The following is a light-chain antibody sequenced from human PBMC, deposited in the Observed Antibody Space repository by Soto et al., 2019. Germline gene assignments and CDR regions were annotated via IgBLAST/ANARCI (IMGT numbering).Light chain of an antibody. V-gene: IGKV1-9*01. CDR2: AAS. J-gene: IGKJ1*01. Sequence: IQLTQSPSSLSASVGDRVTITCRASQRISTYLAWYQQRPGKAPKLLIYAASTVQSGVPSRFSGSGSGTDFTLTISGLQPADFATYYCQQLFSYPWTFDQGTKVEIK. CDR1: QRISTY. CDR3: QQLFSYPWT.